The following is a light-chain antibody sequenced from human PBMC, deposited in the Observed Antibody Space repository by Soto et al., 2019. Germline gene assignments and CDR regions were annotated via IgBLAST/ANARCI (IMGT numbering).Light chain of an antibody. V-gene: IGKV3-15*01. CDR1: QYIGSA. CDR2: DAS. J-gene: IGKJ1*01. Sequence: EVVLTQSPATLSVSPGDRATLSCRASQYIGSAVAWYHQRSGQSPRLLIFDASIRVPTTTARFSGSVSGTEFTLTISSLESEDFAVYFCQQYGDRPRTFGKGTKVEIK. CDR3: QQYGDRPRT.